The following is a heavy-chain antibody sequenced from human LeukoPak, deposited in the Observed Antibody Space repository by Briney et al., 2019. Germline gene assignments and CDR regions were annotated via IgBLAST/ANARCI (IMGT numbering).Heavy chain of an antibody. D-gene: IGHD4-17*01. Sequence: PGRSLRLSCAASGFTFSSYGMHWVRQAPGKGLEWVANINQDGTDQYYMDSVKGRFTISRDNAKNSLYLQMNSLRAEDSAVYYCARTTHDYGGYWGQGTLVTVSS. CDR1: GFTFSSYG. V-gene: IGHV3-7*04. J-gene: IGHJ4*02. CDR3: ARTTHDYGGY. CDR2: INQDGTDQ.